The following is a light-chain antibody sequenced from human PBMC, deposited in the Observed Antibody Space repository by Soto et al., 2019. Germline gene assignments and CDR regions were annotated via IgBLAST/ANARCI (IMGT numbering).Light chain of an antibody. CDR3: QQYYSTPT. Sequence: DIVMTQSPDSLAVSLGESATINCKSSQSVLYSSNNKNYLAWYQQKPGQPPKLLIYWASTRESGVPDRFSGSGSGTAFTLTISSLQAEDVAVYYCQQYYSTPTFGGGTKVEIK. J-gene: IGKJ4*01. CDR1: QSVLYSSNNKNY. CDR2: WAS. V-gene: IGKV4-1*01.